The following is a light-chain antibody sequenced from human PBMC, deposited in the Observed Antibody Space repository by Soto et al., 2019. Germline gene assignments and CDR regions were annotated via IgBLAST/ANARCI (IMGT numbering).Light chain of an antibody. CDR1: QNLRSS. CDR2: GAS. Sequence: VITQSPATLSVSPGERATLSCRASQNLRSSLAWYQQKPGQAPRLLIYGASTRATGIPARFSGSGSGTEFTLTISSLQSEDFAVYYCQQYNNWPPLTFGQGTRLEIK. CDR3: QQYNNWPPLT. J-gene: IGKJ5*01. V-gene: IGKV3-15*01.